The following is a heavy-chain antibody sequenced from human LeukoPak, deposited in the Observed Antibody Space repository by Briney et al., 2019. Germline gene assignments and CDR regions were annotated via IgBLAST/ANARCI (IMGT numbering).Heavy chain of an antibody. CDR1: GFTFSSYA. CDR3: ARLPTFYDSSGYHYDY. J-gene: IGHJ4*02. Sequence: PGGSLRLSCAASGFTFSSYAMSWVRQAPGRGLEWASSTAGSGISKDYADSVKGRFTISKDKSKNTLYLQMDNLRAEDTGVYFCARLPTFYDSSGYHYDYWGQGTLVTVSS. V-gene: IGHV3-23*01. D-gene: IGHD3-22*01. CDR2: TAGSGISK.